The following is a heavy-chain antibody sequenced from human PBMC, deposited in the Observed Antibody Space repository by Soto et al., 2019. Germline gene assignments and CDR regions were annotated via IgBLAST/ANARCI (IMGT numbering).Heavy chain of an antibody. CDR2: ISGSGGST. D-gene: IGHD5-18*01. CDR1: GFSFSSYA. CDR3: VKGHALQLRPPTQFDC. Sequence: GGSLRLSCAASGFSFSSYAMSWVRQAPGKGLEWVSAISGSGGSTYYADSVKGRFTISRDNSKNTLYLQMNSLRAEDTAVYYCVKGHALQLRPPTQFDCWAQGTLVIVSA. V-gene: IGHV3-23*01. J-gene: IGHJ5*01.